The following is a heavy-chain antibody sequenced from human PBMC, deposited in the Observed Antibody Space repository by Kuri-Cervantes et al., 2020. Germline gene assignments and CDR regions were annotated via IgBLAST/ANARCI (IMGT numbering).Heavy chain of an antibody. CDR3: AMPMYYYGSGSYYYFDY. Sequence: KVSCKGSGYSFSSYWIAWVRQMPGKGLEWVGIIYPGDSDTRYSPSFQGQVTISADKSISTAYLQWSSLKASDTAMYYCAMPMYYYGSGSYYYFDYWGQGTLVTVSS. D-gene: IGHD3-10*01. V-gene: IGHV5-51*01. CDR2: IYPGDSDT. J-gene: IGHJ4*02. CDR1: GYSFSSYW.